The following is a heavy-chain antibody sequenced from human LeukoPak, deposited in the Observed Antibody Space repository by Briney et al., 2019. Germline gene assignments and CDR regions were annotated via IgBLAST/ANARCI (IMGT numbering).Heavy chain of an antibody. J-gene: IGHJ4*02. V-gene: IGHV3-49*04. D-gene: IGHD1-26*01. CDR2: IRSNDYGGTT. CDR3: TPESGDY. Sequence: GRSLRLSCTASGFHFGEYAMRWVRQPQGKGLEWIGFIRSNDYGGTTDYAASVKGRFIISRDDSKRVAYLQMNSLKAEDTGVYYCTPESGDYWGQGTLVTVTS. CDR1: GFHFGEYA.